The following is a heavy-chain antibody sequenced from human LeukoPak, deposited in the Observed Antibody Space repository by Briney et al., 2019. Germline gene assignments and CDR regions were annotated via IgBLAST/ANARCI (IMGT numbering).Heavy chain of an antibody. CDR1: GYTFTGYY. Sequence: ASVKVSCKTSGYTFTGYYIHWVRQAPGQGLEWMGWINPNSGVTNSAQKFQGRVTMTRDTSITTTYMELSRLRSDDTAVYYCARAFGPGAGSSGWDWGQGTLVTVSS. CDR3: ARAFGPGAGSSGWD. CDR2: INPNSGVT. D-gene: IGHD6-19*01. J-gene: IGHJ4*02. V-gene: IGHV1-2*02.